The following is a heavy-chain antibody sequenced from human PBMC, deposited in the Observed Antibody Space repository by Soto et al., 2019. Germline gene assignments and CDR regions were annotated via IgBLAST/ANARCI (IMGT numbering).Heavy chain of an antibody. Sequence: VASVKVSCKASGGTFSSYAISWVRQAPGQGLEWMGGIIPIFGTANYAQKFQGRVTITADESTSTAYMELSSLRSEDTAVYYCASYYYDSSGYSHYFDYWGQGTLVTVSS. J-gene: IGHJ4*02. D-gene: IGHD3-22*01. CDR1: GGTFSSYA. CDR2: IIPIFGTA. V-gene: IGHV1-69*13. CDR3: ASYYYDSSGYSHYFDY.